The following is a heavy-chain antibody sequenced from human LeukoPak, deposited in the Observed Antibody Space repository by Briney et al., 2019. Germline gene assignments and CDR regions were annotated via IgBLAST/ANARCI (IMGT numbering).Heavy chain of an antibody. D-gene: IGHD4-17*01. Sequence: GGSLRLSRAASGFTVSSNYMSWVRQAPGKGLEWASVIYSGGSTYYADSVKGRFTISRDNSKNTLYLQMNSLRAEDTAVYYCARGYTVTLDYWGQGTLVTVSS. CDR2: IYSGGST. J-gene: IGHJ4*02. V-gene: IGHV3-66*01. CDR3: ARGYTVTLDY. CDR1: GFTVSSNY.